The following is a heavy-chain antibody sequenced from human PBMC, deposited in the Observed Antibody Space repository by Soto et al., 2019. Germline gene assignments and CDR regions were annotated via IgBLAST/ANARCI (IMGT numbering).Heavy chain of an antibody. J-gene: IGHJ4*02. CDR3: TRAKVAGIAAALDY. D-gene: IGHD6-13*01. V-gene: IGHV3-30-3*01. CDR1: GFTFSSYA. CDR2: ISYDGSNK. Sequence: QVQLVESGGGVVQPGRSLRLSCDASGFTFSSYAMHWVRQAPGKGLEWVAVISYDGSNKYYADSVKGRFTISRDNSKNTLYLQMNSLRAEDTAVYYWTRAKVAGIAAALDYWGQGTLVTVSS.